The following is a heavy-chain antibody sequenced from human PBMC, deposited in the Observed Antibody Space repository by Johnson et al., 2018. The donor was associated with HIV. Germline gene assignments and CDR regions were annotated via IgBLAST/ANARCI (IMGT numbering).Heavy chain of an antibody. D-gene: IGHD6-13*01. CDR3: ARAIAAAGAFDI. Sequence: TGKGLEWVSAIGTAGDTYYPGSVKGRFTISRENAKNSLYLQMNSLRAGDTAVYYCARAIAAAGAFDIWGQGTMVTVS. CDR2: IGTAGDT. J-gene: IGHJ3*02. V-gene: IGHV3-13*01.